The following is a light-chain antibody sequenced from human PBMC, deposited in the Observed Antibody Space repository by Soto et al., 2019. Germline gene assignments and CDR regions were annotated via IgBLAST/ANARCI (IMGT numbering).Light chain of an antibody. J-gene: IGKJ1*01. CDR3: QQRSDWPRT. Sequence: EIVLTQSPATLSLSPGERATLSCRASQSVSIYLAWYQQKPGQAPRLLIYDASSRATGIPVRFSGSGSGTDFTLTISSLEPEDFAVYYCQQRSDWPRTFGQGTKVEIK. CDR2: DAS. V-gene: IGKV3-11*01. CDR1: QSVSIY.